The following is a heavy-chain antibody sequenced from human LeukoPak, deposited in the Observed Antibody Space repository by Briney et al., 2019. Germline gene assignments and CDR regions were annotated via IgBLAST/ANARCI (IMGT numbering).Heavy chain of an antibody. Sequence: PSETLSLTCSVSGDSIGSYYWGWIRQPPGKGLEWIGSIYYSGSTYYNPSLKSRVTISVDTSKNQFSLKLSSVTAADTAVYYCARLSQEAGYSSGWSHGAFDIWGQGTMVTVSS. CDR2: IYYSGST. CDR1: GDSIGSYY. V-gene: IGHV4-39*01. D-gene: IGHD6-19*01. J-gene: IGHJ3*02. CDR3: ARLSQEAGYSSGWSHGAFDI.